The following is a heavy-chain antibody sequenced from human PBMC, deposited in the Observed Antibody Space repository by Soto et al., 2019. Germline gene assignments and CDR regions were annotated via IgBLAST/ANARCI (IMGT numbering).Heavy chain of an antibody. CDR1: GDTFSFYS. D-gene: IGHD3-10*01. V-gene: IGHV1-69*02. Sequence: QVQLVQSGAEVKRPGSSVKVSCKASGDTFSFYSINWVRQAPGLGLEWMGRVKPILSLSNYAQRFQGRVTMTADKSTRTAYVVISSLRSEDTAIYYCATSYGSGYRAFDYWGQGAQVIVSS. J-gene: IGHJ4*02. CDR2: VKPILSLS. CDR3: ATSYGSGYRAFDY.